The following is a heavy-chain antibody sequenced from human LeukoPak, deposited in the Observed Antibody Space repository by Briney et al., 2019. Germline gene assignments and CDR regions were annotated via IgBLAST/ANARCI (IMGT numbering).Heavy chain of an antibody. CDR2: IRYDGSNK. V-gene: IGHV3-33*01. CDR1: GFTFSSYG. CDR3: ARDRKLEPGDYYYGMDV. Sequence: GRSLRLSCAASGFTFSSYGVHWVRQAPGKGLEWVAVIRYDGSNKYYADSVKGRFTISRDNSKNTLYLQMNSLRAEDTAVYYCARDRKLEPGDYYYGMDVWGQGTTVTVSS. D-gene: IGHD1-1*01. J-gene: IGHJ6*02.